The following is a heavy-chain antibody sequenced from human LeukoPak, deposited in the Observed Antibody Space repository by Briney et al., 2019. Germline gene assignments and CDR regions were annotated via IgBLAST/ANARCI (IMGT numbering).Heavy chain of an antibody. CDR3: ARDPGVPAFDP. D-gene: IGHD2-2*01. Sequence: PGGSLRLSCAAPGFTFSSYSMNWVRQAPGKGLEWVSYISSSSSTIYYADSVKGRFTISRDNAKNSLYLQMNSLRAEDTAVYYCARDPGVPAFDPWGQGTLVTVSS. J-gene: IGHJ5*02. CDR2: ISSSSSTI. V-gene: IGHV3-48*01. CDR1: GFTFSSYS.